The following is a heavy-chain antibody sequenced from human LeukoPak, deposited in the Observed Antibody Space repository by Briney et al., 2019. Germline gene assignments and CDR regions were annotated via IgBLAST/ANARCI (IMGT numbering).Heavy chain of an antibody. CDR2: IYYSRST. D-gene: IGHD3-16*01. V-gene: IGHV4-59*11. Sequence: SETLSPTCTVSGASISSHYWSWIRQPPGKGLEWIGYIYYSRSTNYNPSLKSRVTISVDTSKNQFSLKLNSVTTADTAVYYCARAERTGGDYWGQGTLVTVSS. CDR1: GASISSHY. J-gene: IGHJ4*02. CDR3: ARAERTGGDY.